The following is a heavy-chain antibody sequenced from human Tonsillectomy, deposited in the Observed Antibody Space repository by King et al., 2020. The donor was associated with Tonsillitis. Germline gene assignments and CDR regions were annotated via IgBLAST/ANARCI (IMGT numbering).Heavy chain of an antibody. CDR3: ARGGYSGYDRTHYFDY. CDR2: IKQDGTEK. CDR1: GFTFSGFW. D-gene: IGHD5-12*01. J-gene: IGHJ4*02. Sequence: GQLVQSGGGLVQPGGSLRLSCAVSGFTFSGFWMTWVRQAPGKGLEWVANIKQDGTEKHYVDSAKGRFTISRDNAKNSLYLQMNSPRAEDTAVYFCARGGYSGYDRTHYFDYWGQGTLVTVSS. V-gene: IGHV3-7*03.